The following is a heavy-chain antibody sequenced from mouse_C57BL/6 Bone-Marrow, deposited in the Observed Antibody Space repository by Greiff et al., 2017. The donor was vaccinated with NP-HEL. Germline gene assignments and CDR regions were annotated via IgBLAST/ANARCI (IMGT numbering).Heavy chain of an antibody. J-gene: IGHJ2*01. Sequence: VQRVESGAELVRPGSSVKLSCKASGYTFTSYWMDWVKQRPGQGLEWIGNIYPSDSETHYNQKFKDKATLTVDKSSSTAYMQLSSLTSEDSAVYYCARIAGYHYFDYWGQGTTLTVSS. D-gene: IGHD2-2*01. CDR1: GYTFTSYW. CDR3: ARIAGYHYFDY. CDR2: IYPSDSET. V-gene: IGHV1-61*01.